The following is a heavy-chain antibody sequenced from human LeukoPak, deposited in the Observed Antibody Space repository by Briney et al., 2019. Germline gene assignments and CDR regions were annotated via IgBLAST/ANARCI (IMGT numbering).Heavy chain of an antibody. CDR1: GFTFSSYA. D-gene: IGHD4-23*01. Sequence: GGSLRLSCAASGFTFSSYAMHWVRQAPGKGLEWVAVISYDGSNKYYADSVKGRFTISRDNSKNTLYLQMNSLRAEDTAVYYCAKGGQNYGGNPAVFGYWGQGTLVTVSS. J-gene: IGHJ4*02. V-gene: IGHV3-30*04. CDR3: AKGGQNYGGNPAVFGY. CDR2: ISYDGSNK.